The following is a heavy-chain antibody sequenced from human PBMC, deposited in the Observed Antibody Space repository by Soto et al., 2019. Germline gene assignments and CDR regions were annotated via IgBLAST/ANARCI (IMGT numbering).Heavy chain of an antibody. CDR3: ARDARGNYYYYGMDV. CDR2: IYYSGST. V-gene: IGHV4-31*03. Sequence: SETLSLTCTVSGGSISSGGYYWSWIRQHPGKGLEWIGYIYYSGSTYYNLSLKSRVTISVDTSKNQFSLKLSSVTAADTAVYYCARDARGNYYYYGMDVWGQGTTVTVSS. D-gene: IGHD1-26*01. CDR1: GGSISSGGYY. J-gene: IGHJ6*02.